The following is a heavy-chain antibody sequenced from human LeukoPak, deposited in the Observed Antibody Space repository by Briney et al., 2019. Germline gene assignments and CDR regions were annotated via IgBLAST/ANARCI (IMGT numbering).Heavy chain of an antibody. CDR3: ARGSGYLVY. D-gene: IGHD3-22*01. CDR2: IYYSRST. CDR1: DASISSYY. J-gene: IGHJ4*02. V-gene: IGHV4-59*01. Sequence: PSETLSLTCTVSDASISSYYWSWIRQPPGKGLEWIGYIYYSRSTNYNPSLKSRVTISVDTSKNQFSLKLSSVTAADTAMYYCARGSGYLVYWGQGTLVTVSS.